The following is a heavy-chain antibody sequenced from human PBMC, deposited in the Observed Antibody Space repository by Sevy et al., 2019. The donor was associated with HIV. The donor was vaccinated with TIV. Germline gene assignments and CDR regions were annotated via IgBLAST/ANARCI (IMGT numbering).Heavy chain of an antibody. J-gene: IGHJ6*02. V-gene: IGHV3-23*01. D-gene: IGHD3-22*01. CDR1: GFTFSSYA. Sequence: GGSLRLSCAGSGFTFSSYAMNWVRQAPGKGLEWVSGISGSGASTYYADSGKGRFTVSRDNSKHTLYLQMNSLRAEDTAVYYCAKERGDSSGMYGMDVWGQGTTVTVSS. CDR2: ISGSGAST. CDR3: AKERGDSSGMYGMDV.